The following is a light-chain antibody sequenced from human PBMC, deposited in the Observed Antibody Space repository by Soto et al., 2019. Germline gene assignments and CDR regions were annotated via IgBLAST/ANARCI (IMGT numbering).Light chain of an antibody. CDR1: QGISSY. CDR2: AAS. J-gene: IGKJ5*01. CDR3: QQLNGYPT. Sequence: IQLTQSQSSRCASLGDRVTITCRASQGISSYLARYQQKPRTAPKLLISAASTLQSGVTSRFSGSGSGTDFTLTISSLQPEDFATDHCQQLNGYPTFGQGTRLEIK. V-gene: IGKV1-9*01.